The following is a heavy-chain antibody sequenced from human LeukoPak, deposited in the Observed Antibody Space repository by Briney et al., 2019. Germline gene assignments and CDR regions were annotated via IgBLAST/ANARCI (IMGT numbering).Heavy chain of an antibody. CDR2: IISSSSYI. Sequence: GGSLRLSCAASGLTFSSYSMNWVRQAPGKGLEWVSSIISSSSYIYYADSVKGRFTISRDNAKNSLYLQMNSLRAEDTAVYYCARDASSSGWFNWFDPWGQGTLVTVSS. CDR3: ARDASSSGWFNWFDP. D-gene: IGHD6-19*01. CDR1: GLTFSSYS. V-gene: IGHV3-21*01. J-gene: IGHJ5*02.